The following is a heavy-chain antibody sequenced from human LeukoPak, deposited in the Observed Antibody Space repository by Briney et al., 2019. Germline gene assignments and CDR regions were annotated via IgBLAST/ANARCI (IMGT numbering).Heavy chain of an antibody. Sequence: ASVKVSCKASGYTFNNHYMYWVRQAPGQGLEWMGIINPSGGSTSYAQKFQGRVTMTRDTSTSTVYMELSSLRSEDTAVYYCARDLHDSSGYYTNPHWFDPWGQGTLVTVSS. J-gene: IGHJ5*02. CDR1: GYTFNNHY. V-gene: IGHV1-46*02. CDR2: INPSGGST. D-gene: IGHD3-22*01. CDR3: ARDLHDSSGYYTNPHWFDP.